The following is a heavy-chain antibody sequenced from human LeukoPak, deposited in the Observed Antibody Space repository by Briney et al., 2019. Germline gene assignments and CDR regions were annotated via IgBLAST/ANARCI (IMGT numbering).Heavy chain of an antibody. CDR1: GFTVRSNY. Sequence: PGGSLRLSCAASGFTVRSNYMSWVRQPPGKGLEWVSIIYSSGDTYYADSVKGRLTTSRDTSKNSVFLQMISLRPEDTAIYYCARKEWDAFDIWGQGTVVTVAS. J-gene: IGHJ3*02. V-gene: IGHV3-53*05. CDR2: IYSSGDT. D-gene: IGHD3-3*01. CDR3: ARKEWDAFDI.